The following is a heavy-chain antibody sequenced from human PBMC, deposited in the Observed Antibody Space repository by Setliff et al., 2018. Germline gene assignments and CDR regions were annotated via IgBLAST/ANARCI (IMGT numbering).Heavy chain of an antibody. D-gene: IGHD3-10*01. CDR2: IKPDGSGK. V-gene: IGHV3-7*01. CDR3: ARDHVYGSQYYYYYYGMDV. Sequence: PGGSLRLSCVGSGFTFSRYWMSWVRQAPGEGLEWVANIKPDGSGKYYVDSVKGRFTISRDNAKNSLYLQMNSLRAEDTAVYYCARDHVYGSQYYYYYYGMDVWGQGTTVTVSS. J-gene: IGHJ6*02. CDR1: GFTFSRYW.